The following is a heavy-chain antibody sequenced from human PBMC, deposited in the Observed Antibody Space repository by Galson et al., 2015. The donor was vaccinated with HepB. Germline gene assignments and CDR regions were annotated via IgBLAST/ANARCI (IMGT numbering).Heavy chain of an antibody. CDR3: ARFGGIAAAALDY. CDR2: INPNSGGT. D-gene: IGHD6-13*01. Sequence: SVKVSCKASGSTFTGYYMHWVRQAPGQGLEWMGWINPNSGGTNYAQKFQGWVTMTRDTSISTAYMELSRLRSDDTAVYYCARFGGIAAAALDYWGQGTLVTVSS. J-gene: IGHJ4*02. V-gene: IGHV1-2*04. CDR1: GSTFTGYY.